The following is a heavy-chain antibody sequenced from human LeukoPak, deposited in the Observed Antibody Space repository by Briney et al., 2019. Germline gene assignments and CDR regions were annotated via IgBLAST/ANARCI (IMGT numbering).Heavy chain of an antibody. CDR3: AKYFGSGSYDF. D-gene: IGHD3-10*01. J-gene: IGHJ4*02. V-gene: IGHV3-23*01. CDR2: IGADGATT. CDR1: GFTFSSSA. Sequence: HPGGSLRLSSAASGFTFSSSAMNWVRQAPRKGLEWVSHIGADGATTYYADSVKGRFTISRDNSKNTLYLQIDSLSADDTAVYHCAKYFGSGSYDFWGQGTLVTVSS.